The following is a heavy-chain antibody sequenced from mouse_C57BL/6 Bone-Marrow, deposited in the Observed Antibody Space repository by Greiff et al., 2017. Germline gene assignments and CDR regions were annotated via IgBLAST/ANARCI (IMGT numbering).Heavy chain of an antibody. CDR3: AINWDEGYFDV. J-gene: IGHJ1*03. CDR2: ISSGSSTI. CDR1: GFTFSDYG. Sequence: EVNVVESGGGLVKPGGSLKLSCAASGFTFSDYGMHWVRQAPEKGLEWVAYISSGSSTIYYADTVKGRFTISRDNAKNTLFLQMTSLRSEDTAMYYCAINWDEGYFDVWGTGTTVTVSS. V-gene: IGHV5-17*01. D-gene: IGHD4-1*01.